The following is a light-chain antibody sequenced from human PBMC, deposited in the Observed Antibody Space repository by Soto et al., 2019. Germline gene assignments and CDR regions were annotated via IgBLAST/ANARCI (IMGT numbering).Light chain of an antibody. J-gene: IGKJ5*01. V-gene: IGKV1-9*01. CDR2: AAS. CDR3: QQLTSYPRST. Sequence: DIQLTQSPSFLSASVGDRVTITCRASQGISNYLAWYQQRPGKAPKLLIYAASTLQTGVPSRFSCSGSGTEFTLTISSLQPEDFATYHCQQLTSYPRSTFGQGTRLEIK. CDR1: QGISNY.